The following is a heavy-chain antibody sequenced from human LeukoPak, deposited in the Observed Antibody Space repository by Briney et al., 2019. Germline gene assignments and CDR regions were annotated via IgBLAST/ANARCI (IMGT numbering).Heavy chain of an antibody. V-gene: IGHV6-1*01. CDR1: GDSVSNNIAS. D-gene: IGHD3-16*01. CDR2: TYYLSHWVR. Sequence: SQTLSLTCAISGDSVSNNIASWDWIRQSPSRGLEWLGRTYYLSHWVRDYAESVRGRITINPDTSKNQFSLLLNSEGPGDSAVYFCARRGDGNSYYDYWGQGILVTVSS. CDR3: ARRGDGNSYYDY. J-gene: IGHJ4*02.